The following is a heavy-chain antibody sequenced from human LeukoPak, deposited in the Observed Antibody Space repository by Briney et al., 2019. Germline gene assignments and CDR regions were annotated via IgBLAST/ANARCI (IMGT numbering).Heavy chain of an antibody. Sequence: ASVKVSCKASGYTFTSYAMHWVRQAPGQRLEWMGWINAGNGNTKYSQKFQGRVTITADKSTSTAYMELSSLRSEDTAVYYCAKDQQAEEMATARFDPWGQGTLVTVSS. CDR3: AKDQQAEEMATARFDP. V-gene: IGHV1-3*01. CDR1: GYTFTSYA. J-gene: IGHJ5*02. D-gene: IGHD5-24*01. CDR2: INAGNGNT.